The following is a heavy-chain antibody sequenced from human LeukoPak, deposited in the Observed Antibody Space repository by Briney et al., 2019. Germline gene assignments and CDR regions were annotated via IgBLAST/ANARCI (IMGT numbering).Heavy chain of an antibody. J-gene: IGHJ4*02. V-gene: IGHV3-20*04. CDR1: GFTFSSYS. CDR3: ARAPDYYGSGSYLTDY. CDR2: INWNGGST. D-gene: IGHD3-10*01. Sequence: PGGSLRLSCAGSGFTFSSYSMNWVRQAPGKGLEWVSGINWNGGSTGYADSVKGRFTISRDNAKNSLYLQMNSLRAEDTALYYCARAPDYYGSGSYLTDYWGQGTLVTVSS.